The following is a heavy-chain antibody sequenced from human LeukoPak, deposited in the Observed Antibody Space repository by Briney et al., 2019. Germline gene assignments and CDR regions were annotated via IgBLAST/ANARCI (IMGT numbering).Heavy chain of an antibody. V-gene: IGHV1-69*13. J-gene: IGHJ6*03. CDR3: ATRELVQDYYYMDV. CDR1: GGTFSSYA. D-gene: IGHD6-13*01. CDR2: IIPIFGTA. Sequence: SVKVSCKASGGTFSSYAISWVRQAPGQGLEWVGRIIPIFGTANYAQKFQGRVTITADESTSTAYMELSSLRSEDTAVYYCATRELVQDYYYMDVWGKGTTVTVSS.